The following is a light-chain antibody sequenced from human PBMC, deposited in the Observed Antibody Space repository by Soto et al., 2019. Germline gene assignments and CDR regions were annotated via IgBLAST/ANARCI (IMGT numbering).Light chain of an antibody. CDR1: QSVSSSY. J-gene: IGKJ5*01. Sequence: EIVLTQSPGTLSLSPGERATLSCRASQSVSSSYLAWYQQKPGQAPRLLIYGASSRATGIPDRFSGSGSGTDLTLTISRLEPEDFAVYYCQQYGSSPQLTFGQGTRLEIK. V-gene: IGKV3-20*01. CDR3: QQYGSSPQLT. CDR2: GAS.